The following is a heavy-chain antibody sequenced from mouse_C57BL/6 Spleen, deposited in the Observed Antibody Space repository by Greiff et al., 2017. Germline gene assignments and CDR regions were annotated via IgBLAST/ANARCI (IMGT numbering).Heavy chain of an antibody. D-gene: IGHD3-2*02. V-gene: IGHV1-52*01. Sequence: QVQLQQPGAELVRPGSSVKLSCKASGYTFTSYWMHWVKQRPIQGLEWIGNIDPSDSETHYNQKFKDKATLTVDKSSSTAYMQLSSLTSEDSAVYYCARAPAQATVPWFAYWGQGTLVTVSA. CDR1: GYTFTSYW. CDR2: IDPSDSET. CDR3: ARAPAQATVPWFAY. J-gene: IGHJ3*01.